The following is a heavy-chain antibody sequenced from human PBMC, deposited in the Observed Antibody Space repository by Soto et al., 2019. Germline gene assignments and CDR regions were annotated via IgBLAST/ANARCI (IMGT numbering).Heavy chain of an antibody. J-gene: IGHJ5*02. Sequence: QVQLVQSGAEVKKPGASVKVSCKTSGYTFTGYYMHWVRQAPGQGLEWMGWINPNSGGTKYPQKFQGWVTMTRDSSTSTVYMSLTGLKSDDTAVYYCARGDFDSSANYYAGWFDPWGQGTLVTVSS. CDR2: INPNSGGT. D-gene: IGHD3-22*01. CDR1: GYTFTGYY. CDR3: ARGDFDSSANYYAGWFDP. V-gene: IGHV1-2*04.